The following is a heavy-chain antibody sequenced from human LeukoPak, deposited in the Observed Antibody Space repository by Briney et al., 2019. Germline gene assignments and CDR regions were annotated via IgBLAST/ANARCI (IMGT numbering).Heavy chain of an antibody. CDR3: ARGNYYDSSGYFDY. D-gene: IGHD3-22*01. Sequence: PGGSLRLSCSASRFAFSTYAMHWVRQAPGKGLEWVAATSYNGDRNYYADSVKGRFTISRDNSKNTLYLQMNSLRAEDTAVYYCARGNYYDSSGYFDYWGQGTLVTVSS. V-gene: IGHV3-30*03. J-gene: IGHJ4*02. CDR2: TSYNGDRN. CDR1: RFAFSTYA.